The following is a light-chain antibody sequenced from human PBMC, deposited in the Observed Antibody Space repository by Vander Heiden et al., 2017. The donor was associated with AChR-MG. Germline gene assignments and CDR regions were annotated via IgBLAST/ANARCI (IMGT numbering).Light chain of an antibody. J-gene: IGLJ2*01. CDR2: GKN. CDR3: NSRDSSGNHVI. CDR1: SLRSYY. V-gene: IGLV3-19*01. Sequence: SSELTQDPAMSVALGQTVRITCQGDSLRSYYANWYQQKPGQAPVLVIYGKNNRPSGIPDRFSGASSGNTASLTITGAPAEDEADYYCNSRDSSGNHVIFGGGTKLTVL.